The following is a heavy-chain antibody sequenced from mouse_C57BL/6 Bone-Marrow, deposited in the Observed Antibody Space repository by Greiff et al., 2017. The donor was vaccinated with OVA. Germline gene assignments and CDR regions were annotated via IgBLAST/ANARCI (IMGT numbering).Heavy chain of an antibody. V-gene: IGHV1-50*01. J-gene: IGHJ2*01. CDR2: IDPSDSYT. Sequence: QVQLQQPGAELVKPGASVKLSCKASGYTFTSYWMQWVKQRPGQGLEWIGEIDPSDSYTNYNQKFKGKATLTVDTSSSTAYMQLSSLTSEDSAVYYCARRGSTTDDYWGQGTTLTVSS. D-gene: IGHD1-1*01. CDR3: ARRGSTTDDY. CDR1: GYTFTSYW.